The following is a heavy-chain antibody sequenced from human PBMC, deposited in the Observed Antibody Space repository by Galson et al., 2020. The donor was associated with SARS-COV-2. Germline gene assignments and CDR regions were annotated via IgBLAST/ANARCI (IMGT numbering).Heavy chain of an antibody. CDR3: ARRSGYSYGPPNFFDY. D-gene: IGHD5-18*01. CDR2: YPGDSDT. V-gene: IGHV5-51*01. Sequence: YPGDSDTRYSPSFQGQVTISADKSIGTAYLQWGSLKASDTAMYYCARRSGYSYGPPNFFDYWGQGTLVTVSS. J-gene: IGHJ4*02.